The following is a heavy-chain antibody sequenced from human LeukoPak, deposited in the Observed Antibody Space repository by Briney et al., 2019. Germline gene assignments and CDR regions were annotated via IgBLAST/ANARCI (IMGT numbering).Heavy chain of an antibody. CDR3: ARERRPTAYYDFWSGQGWFDP. D-gene: IGHD3-3*01. CDR1: GFTFSSYW. Sequence: GGSLRLSCAASGFTFSSYWMSWVRQAPGKGLEWVANIKQDGSEKYYVDSVKGRFTISRDNAKNTLYLQMNSLRAEDTAVYYCARERRPTAYYDFWSGQGWFDPWGQGTLVTVSS. J-gene: IGHJ5*02. V-gene: IGHV3-7*01. CDR2: IKQDGSEK.